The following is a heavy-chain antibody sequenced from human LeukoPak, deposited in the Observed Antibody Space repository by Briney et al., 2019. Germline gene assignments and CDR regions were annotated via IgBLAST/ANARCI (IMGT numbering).Heavy chain of an antibody. CDR3: AKDRTYGGNSQMGVDY. V-gene: IGHV3-30*18. J-gene: IGHJ4*02. CDR2: ISYDGSNK. Sequence: GRSLRLSCAASGFTFSSYGMHWVRQAPGKGLEWVAVISYDGSNKYYADSVKGRFTISRDNSKYTLYLQMNSLRAEDTAVYYCAKDRTYGGNSQMGVDYWGQGTLVTVSS. D-gene: IGHD4-23*01. CDR1: GFTFSSYG.